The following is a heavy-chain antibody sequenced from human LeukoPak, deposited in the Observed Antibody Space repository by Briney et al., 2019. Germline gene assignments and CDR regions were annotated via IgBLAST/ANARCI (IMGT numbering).Heavy chain of an antibody. V-gene: IGHV4-59*01. CDR3: ARARSATTPFDI. CDR2: IYYSGST. CDR1: GGSITSYY. D-gene: IGHD2-2*01. J-gene: IGHJ3*02. Sequence: SETLSLTCTVSGGSITSYYWSWFRQPPGKGLEWIGYIYYSGSTNYNPSLKSRVTISVVTSKNQFSLKLNSVTAADTAVYYCARARSATTPFDIWGQGTMVTVSS.